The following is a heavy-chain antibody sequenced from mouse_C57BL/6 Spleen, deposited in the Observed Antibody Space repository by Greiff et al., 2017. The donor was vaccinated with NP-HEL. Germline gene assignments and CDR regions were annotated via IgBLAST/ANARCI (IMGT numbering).Heavy chain of an antibody. V-gene: IGHV1-82*01. Sequence: VHLVESGPELVKPGASVKISCKASGYAFSSSWMNWVKQRPGKGLEWIGRIYPGDGDTNYNGKFKGKATLTADKSSSTAYMQLSSLTSEDSAVYFCARLAATVLSTGDYWGKGTTLTVSS. CDR1: GYAFSSSW. J-gene: IGHJ2*01. D-gene: IGHD1-1*01. CDR3: ARLAATVLSTGDY. CDR2: IYPGDGDT.